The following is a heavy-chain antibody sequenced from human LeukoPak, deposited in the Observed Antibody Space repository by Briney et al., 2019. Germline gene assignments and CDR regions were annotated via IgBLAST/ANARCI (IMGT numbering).Heavy chain of an antibody. J-gene: IGHJ4*02. D-gene: IGHD6-13*01. CDR2: INPRGGST. CDR1: GYTFTGYY. CDR3: ASTPRIPAAGTIDY. V-gene: IGHV1-46*01. Sequence: ASVKVSRKTSGYTFTGYYMHWVRQAPGQGLEWMGIINPRGGSTRYAQNLQGRVTMTRDTSTSTVYMELSSLRSEDTAVYYCASTPRIPAAGTIDYWGQGTLVTVSS.